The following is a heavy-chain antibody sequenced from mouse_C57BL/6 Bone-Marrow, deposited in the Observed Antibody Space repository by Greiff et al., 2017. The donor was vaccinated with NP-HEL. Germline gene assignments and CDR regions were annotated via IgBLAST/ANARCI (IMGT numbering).Heavy chain of an antibody. CDR1: GFTFSSYA. CDR2: ISDGGSYT. CDR3: ARSIYYYGSSYFDY. Sequence: EVHLVESGGGLVKPGGSLKLSCAASGFTFSSYAMSWVRQTPEKRLEWVATISDGGSYTYYPDNVKGRFAISRDNAKNNLYLQMSHLKSEDTAMYYCARSIYYYGSSYFDYWGQGTTLTVSS. J-gene: IGHJ2*01. D-gene: IGHD1-1*01. V-gene: IGHV5-4*01.